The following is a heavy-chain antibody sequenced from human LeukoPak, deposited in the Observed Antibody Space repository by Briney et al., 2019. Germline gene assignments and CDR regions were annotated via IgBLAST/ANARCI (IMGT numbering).Heavy chain of an antibody. D-gene: IGHD3-10*01. CDR1: GFTFSSYG. J-gene: IGHJ4*02. CDR3: AKSLWFSVPPQFDY. V-gene: IGHV3-30*02. Sequence: GGSLRLSCAASGFTFSSYGMHWVRQAPGKGLEWVAFIRYDGSNKYYADSVKGRFTISRDNSKNTLYLQMNSLRAEDTAVYYCAKSLWFSVPPQFDYWGQGTLVTVSS. CDR2: IRYDGSNK.